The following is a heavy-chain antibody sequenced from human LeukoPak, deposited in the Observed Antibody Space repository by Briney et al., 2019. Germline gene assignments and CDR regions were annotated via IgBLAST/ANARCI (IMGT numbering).Heavy chain of an antibody. CDR1: GFTFSSYG. CDR3: AKLSVPLGAFDI. Sequence: GGSLRLSCAASGFTFSSYGMHWVRQAPGKGLEWVAFIRYDGSNKYYADSVKGRLTISRDNSKNTLYLQMNSLRTEDTAVYYCAKLSVPLGAFDIWGQGTMVTVSS. D-gene: IGHD2-2*01. J-gene: IGHJ3*02. CDR2: IRYDGSNK. V-gene: IGHV3-30*02.